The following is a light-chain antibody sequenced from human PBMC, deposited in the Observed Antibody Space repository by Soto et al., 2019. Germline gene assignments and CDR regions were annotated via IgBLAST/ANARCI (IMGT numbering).Light chain of an antibody. J-gene: IGLJ2*01. V-gene: IGLV2-14*01. CDR2: DVS. CDR3: SSYTSSSTLVV. CDR1: SSDVGGYNY. Sequence: QSALTQPASVSGSXXXSIXISCTGTSSDVGGYNYVSWYQQHPGKAPKLMIYDVSNRPSGVSNRFSGSKSGNTASLTISGLQAEDEADYYCSSYTSSSTLVVFGGGTKVTVL.